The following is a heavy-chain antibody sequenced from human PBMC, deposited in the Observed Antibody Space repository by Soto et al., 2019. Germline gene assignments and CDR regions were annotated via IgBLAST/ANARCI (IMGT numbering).Heavy chain of an antibody. Sequence: EVQLVESGGGLVKPGGSLRLSCVVSGFTFSSYSMNWVRQAPGKGLEWVSSISSGSNYTYYADSVKGRFTISRDNAKNSVYLQMNSPRDEDTALYYCARDFKESQYYYYCMDVWGKGTTVTVSS. J-gene: IGHJ6*03. CDR2: ISSGSNYT. CDR3: ARDFKESQYYYYCMDV. V-gene: IGHV3-21*06. D-gene: IGHD3-10*01. CDR1: GFTFSSYS.